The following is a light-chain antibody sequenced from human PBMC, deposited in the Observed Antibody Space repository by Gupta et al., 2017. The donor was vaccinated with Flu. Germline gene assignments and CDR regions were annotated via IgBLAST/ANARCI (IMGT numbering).Light chain of an antibody. CDR3: CQRWDWAPS. J-gene: IGKJ3*01. V-gene: IGKV3-11*02. CDR2: DAS. Sequence: EIVLTQSPATLSLSPGERATVSCRASQSISSYFAWYQQKRGRAPRLLRYDASHRATGIPAKISGSRSAGAFSLSIISIVPPDFAVDYCCQRWDWAPSFGPGTKVDIK. CDR1: QSISSY.